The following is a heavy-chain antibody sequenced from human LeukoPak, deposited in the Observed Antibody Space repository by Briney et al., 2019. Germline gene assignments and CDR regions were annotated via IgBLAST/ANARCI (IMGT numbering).Heavy chain of an antibody. Sequence: ASVKVSCKASGYTLTGYYMHWVRQAPGQGLEWMGRINPNSGGTNYEQKFQGRVTMTRDTSISTVYMEVSRLRSDDTAVYYCATSVVAATIDYWGQGTLVTVSS. CDR3: ATSVVAATIDY. D-gene: IGHD2-15*01. CDR1: GYTLTGYY. V-gene: IGHV1-2*06. CDR2: INPNSGGT. J-gene: IGHJ4*02.